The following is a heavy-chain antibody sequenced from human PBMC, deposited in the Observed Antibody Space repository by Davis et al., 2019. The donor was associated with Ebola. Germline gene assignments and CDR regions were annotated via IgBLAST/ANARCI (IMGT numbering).Heavy chain of an antibody. CDR3: ARVVCSGGSCYSDY. D-gene: IGHD2-15*01. Sequence: GESLKISCAASGVTVSSNYMSWVRQAPGKGLEWVSVIYSGGSTYYADSVKGRFTISRDNSKNTLYLQMNSLRAEDTAVYYCARVVCSGGSCYSDYWGQGTLVTVSS. J-gene: IGHJ4*02. CDR2: IYSGGST. CDR1: GVTVSSNY. V-gene: IGHV3-53*01.